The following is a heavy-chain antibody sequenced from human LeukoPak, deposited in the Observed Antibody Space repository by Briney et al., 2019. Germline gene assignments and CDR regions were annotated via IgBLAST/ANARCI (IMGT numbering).Heavy chain of an antibody. V-gene: IGHV3-30*03. Sequence: PGGSLRLSCAASGFTFSSCWMHWVRQAPGKGLEWVAVISYDGSNKYYADSVKGRFTISRDNSKNTLYLQMNSLRAEDTAVYYCASPQLVVDYWGQGTLVTVSS. CDR2: ISYDGSNK. J-gene: IGHJ4*02. CDR1: GFTFSSCW. D-gene: IGHD6-13*01. CDR3: ASPQLVVDY.